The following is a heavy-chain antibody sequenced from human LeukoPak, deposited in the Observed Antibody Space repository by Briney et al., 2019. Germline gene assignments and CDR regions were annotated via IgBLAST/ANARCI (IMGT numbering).Heavy chain of an antibody. CDR1: RGSLSSGTYY. CDR3: ARNRGIILPSDRDAFDI. D-gene: IGHD3-10*01. J-gene: IGHJ3*02. V-gene: IGHV4-31*03. Sequence: SETLSLTCTVSRGSLSSGTYYWTWIRQHPGKGLEWIGYISYSGNTYYNPSLKSRVTISIYTSKNQFFLRLSSVTAGDTAVYYCARNRGIILPSDRDAFDIWGQGTMVTVSS. CDR2: ISYSGNT.